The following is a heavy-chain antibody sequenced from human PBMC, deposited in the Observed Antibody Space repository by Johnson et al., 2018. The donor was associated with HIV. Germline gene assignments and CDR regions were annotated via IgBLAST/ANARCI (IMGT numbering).Heavy chain of an antibody. V-gene: IGHV3-66*01. Sequence: VQLVESGGGVVQPGRSLRLSCAASGFSFSNAWMSWVRQVPGKGLEWVSLIYSGGSTYYADSVKGRFTISRDNSKNTLYLQMNSLRAEDTAVYYCAREGSTVVTSAFDIWGQGTMVTVSS. D-gene: IGHD4-23*01. CDR1: GFSFSNAW. CDR3: AREGSTVVTSAFDI. J-gene: IGHJ3*02. CDR2: IYSGGST.